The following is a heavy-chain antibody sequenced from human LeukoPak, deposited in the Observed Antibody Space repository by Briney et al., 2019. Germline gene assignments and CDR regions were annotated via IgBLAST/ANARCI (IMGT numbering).Heavy chain of an antibody. J-gene: IGHJ4*02. Sequence: SETLSLTCTVSGGSISSYYWSWIRQPPGKGLEWIGYIYYSGSTHYNPPLTSRVTISVDTSKNQFSLKLSSVTAADTAVYYCARAYCSSTSCPFDYWGQGTLVTVSS. CDR3: ARAYCSSTSCPFDY. V-gene: IGHV4-59*01. CDR1: GGSISSYY. CDR2: IYYSGST. D-gene: IGHD2-2*01.